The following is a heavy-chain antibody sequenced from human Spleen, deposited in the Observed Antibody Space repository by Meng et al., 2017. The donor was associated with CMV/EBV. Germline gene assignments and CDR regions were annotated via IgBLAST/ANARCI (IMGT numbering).Heavy chain of an antibody. CDR3: ARPSGSAPNWFDP. J-gene: IGHJ5*02. Sequence: KASGYTFTSHGVNWVRQAPGQGLDWLAWISAYNGHTNYAHRFQGRVTVTTDTSTSTAFMELRSLRSDDTAVYYCARPSGSAPNWFDPWGQGTLVTVSS. CDR2: ISAYNGHT. V-gene: IGHV1-18*01. D-gene: IGHD1-26*01. CDR1: GYTFTSHG.